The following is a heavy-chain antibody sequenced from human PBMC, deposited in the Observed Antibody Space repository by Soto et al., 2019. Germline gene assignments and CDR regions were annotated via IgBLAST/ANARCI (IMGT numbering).Heavy chain of an antibody. Sequence: QVQLQESGPGLVKPSQTLSLTCTVSGDSISSDNYYCSWIRQHPGKGLEWIGYIFYSGSTPYNPSLKSRVTISVDTSKNQFSLKLSSVTAADTAVYYCARLTTGYCSGGSCPPPYWGQGTLVTVSS. CDR2: IFYSGST. J-gene: IGHJ4*02. D-gene: IGHD2-15*01. CDR1: GDSISSDNYY. V-gene: IGHV4-31*03. CDR3: ARLTTGYCSGGSCPPPY.